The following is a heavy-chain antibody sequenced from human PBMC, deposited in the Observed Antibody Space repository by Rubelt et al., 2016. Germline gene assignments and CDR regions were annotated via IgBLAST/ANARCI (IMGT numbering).Heavy chain of an antibody. CDR2: VFYSGRT. V-gene: IGHV4-39*01. CDR3: ARHSIVTTSGWFDP. D-gene: IGHD1-1*01. J-gene: IGHJ5*02. CDR1: GGSISGSSNY. Sequence: QLQLQVSGPGLVKPSETLSLTCTVSGGSISGSSNYWGWIRQPPGKGLEWIGSVFYSGRTYFHPSLESRVTISVDTSQNQFSLNLNSVTAADTVVYFCARHSIVTTSGWFDPGGQEALVTVSS.